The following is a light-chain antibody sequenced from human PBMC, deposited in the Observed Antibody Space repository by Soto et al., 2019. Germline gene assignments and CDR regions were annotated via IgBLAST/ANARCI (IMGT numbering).Light chain of an antibody. CDR2: DAS. J-gene: IGKJ1*01. V-gene: IGKV1-5*01. CDR1: QSISVW. Sequence: DIQLTPSPSFLSASVGDRVTITCRASQSISVWLAWYQQKPGEAPKLLIYDASALPRGVPSRFSGSGSGTKFTLTIASLQPDDFATYYCQQYETFSGTFGPGTKVDIK. CDR3: QQYETFSGT.